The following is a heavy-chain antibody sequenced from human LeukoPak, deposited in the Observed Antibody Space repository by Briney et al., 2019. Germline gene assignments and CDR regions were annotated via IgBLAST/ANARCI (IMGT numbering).Heavy chain of an antibody. D-gene: IGHD1-26*01. Sequence: GGSLRLSCAASGFTLSSYAMSWVRQAPGKGLEWVSAISGSGGSTYYADSVKGRFTISRDNSKNTLYLQMNSLRAEDTAVYYCARAHSGSCYGYYFDYWGQGTLVTVSS. CDR2: ISGSGGST. CDR3: ARAHSGSCYGYYFDY. J-gene: IGHJ4*02. V-gene: IGHV3-23*01. CDR1: GFTLSSYA.